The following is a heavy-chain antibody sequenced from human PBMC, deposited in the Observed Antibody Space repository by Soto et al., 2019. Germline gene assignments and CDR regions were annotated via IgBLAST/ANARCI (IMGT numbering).Heavy chain of an antibody. V-gene: IGHV1-3*01. CDR2: INAGNGNT. Sequence: ASVKVSCKASGYTFNSHAIHWVRQAPGQRLEWMGWINAGNGNTLYSENVKGRVTLTADKSTSTAYMVLSSLRSEDTAIYYCATSFGSGSRAFDYWGQGALVTVSS. D-gene: IGHD3-10*01. CDR1: GYTFNSHA. J-gene: IGHJ4*02. CDR3: ATSFGSGSRAFDY.